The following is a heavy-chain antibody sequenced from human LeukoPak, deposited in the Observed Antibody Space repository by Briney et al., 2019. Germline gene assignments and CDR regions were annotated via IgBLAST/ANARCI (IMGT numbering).Heavy chain of an antibody. J-gene: IGHJ4*02. CDR2: ISGSGSPT. D-gene: IGHD1-14*01. V-gene: IGHV3-23*01. Sequence: GGSLRLSCAASGFTFSSYVMSWVRQAPGKGLEWVSSISGSGSPTYYADSVRGRFTISRDNSKNTLHLQMNSLRAEDTAVYYCVRNQMDYWGQGALVTVSS. CDR3: VRNQMDY. CDR1: GFTFSSYV.